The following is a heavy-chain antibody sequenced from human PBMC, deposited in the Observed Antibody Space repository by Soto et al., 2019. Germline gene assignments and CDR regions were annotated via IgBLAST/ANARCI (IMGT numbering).Heavy chain of an antibody. CDR2: IVRNGGST. CDR3: VKEGYYYDSSGYYYGWFDP. V-gene: IGHV3-64D*06. Sequence: GGSLRLSCAASGFTFSNYAMHWVRQAPGKGLEYVSAIVRNGGSTYYADSVKGRFTISRDNSKNTLYLQMSSLRAEDTAVYYCVKEGYYYDSSGYYYGWFDPWGQGTLVTVSS. J-gene: IGHJ5*02. CDR1: GFTFSNYA. D-gene: IGHD3-22*01.